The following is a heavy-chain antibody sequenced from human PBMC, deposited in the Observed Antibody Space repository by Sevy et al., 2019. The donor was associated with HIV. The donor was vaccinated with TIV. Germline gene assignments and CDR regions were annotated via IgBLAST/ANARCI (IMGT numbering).Heavy chain of an antibody. CDR2: ISSSSSTI. D-gene: IGHD1-7*01. CDR1: GFTFSSYS. V-gene: IGHV3-48*02. J-gene: IGHJ5*02. CDR3: ARGRLELRVGGGDNWFDP. Sequence: GGSLRLSCAASGFTFSSYSMNWVRQAPGKGLEWVSYISSSSSTIYYADSVKGRFTISRDNAKNSLYLQMNSLRDEDTAVYYCARGRLELRVGGGDNWFDPWGQGTLVTVSS.